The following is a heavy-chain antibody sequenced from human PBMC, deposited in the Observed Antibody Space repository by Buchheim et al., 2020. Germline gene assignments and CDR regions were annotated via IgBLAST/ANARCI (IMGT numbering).Heavy chain of an antibody. CDR3: ARDQKYSGDDSEALGY. Sequence: EVQLVESGGGLVQPGGSLTLSCAASGFTFSIYWMHWVRQAPGKGLGWVSRINSDGSYTTYADSVRGRFTISRDNAKNTLYLQMNSLRAEDTALYYCARDQKYSGDDSEALGYWGQGTL. D-gene: IGHD5-12*01. CDR2: INSDGSYT. CDR1: GFTFSIYW. J-gene: IGHJ4*02. V-gene: IGHV3-74*03.